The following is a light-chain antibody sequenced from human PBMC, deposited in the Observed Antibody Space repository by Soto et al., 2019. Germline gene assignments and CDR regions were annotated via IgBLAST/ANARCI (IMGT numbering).Light chain of an antibody. J-gene: IGKJ2*01. CDR3: QQYNTCPRA. CDR1: HPVSTK. Sequence: EIVITQAPPILAVSPGERATLSCRASHPVSTKLAWYQQKPGQAPRLLIYGASNRATGISGRFSGSGSGTEFTLTLSSLQPEDSATYYCQQYNTCPRAFGQGTKVDIK. CDR2: GAS. V-gene: IGKV3-15*01.